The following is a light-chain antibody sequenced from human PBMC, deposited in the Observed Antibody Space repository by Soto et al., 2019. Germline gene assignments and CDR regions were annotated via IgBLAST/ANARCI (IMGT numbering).Light chain of an antibody. CDR2: RVS. CDR1: QTITT. J-gene: IGKJ4*01. V-gene: IGKV3-20*01. Sequence: EIVLTQSPGTLSLSPGERATLSCRASQTITTLAWYQRKPGQAPRLLIYRVSSRATGVPDGFSGSGSGTDYTLTISRLEPEDFAVYYCQQYGNLPLTFGGGTKVEIK. CDR3: QQYGNLPLT.